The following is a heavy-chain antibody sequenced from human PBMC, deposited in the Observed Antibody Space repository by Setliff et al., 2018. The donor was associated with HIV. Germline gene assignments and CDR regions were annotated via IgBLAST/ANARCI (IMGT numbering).Heavy chain of an antibody. CDR1: GGSFSGYY. J-gene: IGHJ4*02. D-gene: IGHD2-15*01. V-gene: IGHV4-34*01. CDR2: INHSGST. CDR3: ARQVTVVGYFETAAGSFNY. Sequence: PSETLSLTCAVYGGSFSGYYWSWIRQPPGKGLEWIGEINHSGSTNYNPSLKSRVTISVDTSKNQFSLKLSSVTAADTAVYYCARQVTVVGYFETAAGSFNYWGPGTLVTVSS.